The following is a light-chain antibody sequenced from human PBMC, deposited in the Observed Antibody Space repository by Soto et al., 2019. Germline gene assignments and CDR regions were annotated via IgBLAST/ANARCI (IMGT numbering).Light chain of an antibody. CDR3: CSYAGSRSYV. CDR1: STDVGTYNL. CDR2: EGT. V-gene: IGLV2-23*01. Sequence: QSALTQPASVSGSPGQSITISCTGTSTDVGTYNLVSWYQQHPGKAPKLMIYEGTKRPSGVSARFSASKSGNTASLTISGLQADDEADYYCCSYAGSRSYVFGSGTKVTVL. J-gene: IGLJ1*01.